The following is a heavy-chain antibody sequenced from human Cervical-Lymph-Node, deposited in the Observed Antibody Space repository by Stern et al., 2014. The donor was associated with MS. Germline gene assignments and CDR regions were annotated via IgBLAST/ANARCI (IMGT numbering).Heavy chain of an antibody. V-gene: IGHV2-26*01. CDR3: ARCGGDCYSYWYFDL. D-gene: IGHD2-21*02. Sequence: QVTLRESGPVLVKPTETLTLTCTVSGFSLSNARMGVSWIRQPPGKALEWLANIFSNDEKSYSTSLKSRLTISKDTSKSQVVLTMTNMDPVDTATYYCARCGGDCYSYWYFDLWGRGTLVTVSS. CDR1: GFSLSNARMG. J-gene: IGHJ2*01. CDR2: IFSNDEK.